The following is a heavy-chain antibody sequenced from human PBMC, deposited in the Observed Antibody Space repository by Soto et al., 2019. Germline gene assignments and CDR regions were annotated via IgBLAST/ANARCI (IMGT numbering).Heavy chain of an antibody. CDR2: INPSGGST. CDR3: ARVKMSSGYDKNDAFDI. CDR1: GYTFTSYY. D-gene: IGHD5-12*01. V-gene: IGHV1-46*03. Sequence: QVQLVQSGAEVKKPGASVKVSCKASGYTFTSYYMHWVRQAPGQGLGWMGIINPSGGSTSYAQKFQGRVTMTRDTSTSTVYMELSSLRSEDTAVYYCARVKMSSGYDKNDAFDIWGQGTMVTVSS. J-gene: IGHJ3*02.